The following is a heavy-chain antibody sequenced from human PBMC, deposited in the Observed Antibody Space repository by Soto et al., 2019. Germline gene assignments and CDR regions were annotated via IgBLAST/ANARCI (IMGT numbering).Heavy chain of an antibody. V-gene: IGHV3-30*18. J-gene: IGHJ6*02. CDR2: ISYDGSNK. Sequence: QVQLVESGGCVVQPGRSLRLSCAASGFTFSSYGMHWVRQAPGKGLEWVAVISYDGSNKYYADSVKGRFTISRDNSKNTLYLQMNSLRAEDTAVYYCAKASTIFGVVIIDYYGMDVWGQGTTVTVSS. CDR3: AKASTIFGVVIIDYYGMDV. D-gene: IGHD3-3*01. CDR1: GFTFSSYG.